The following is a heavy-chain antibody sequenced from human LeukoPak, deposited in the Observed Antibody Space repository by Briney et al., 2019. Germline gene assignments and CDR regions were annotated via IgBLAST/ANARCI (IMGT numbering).Heavy chain of an antibody. D-gene: IGHD3-16*02. CDR2: IIPIFGTA. CDR1: GGTFSSYA. V-gene: IGHV1-69*13. CDR3: ARAPAAYYDYVWGSYRHYYFDY. J-gene: IGHJ4*02. Sequence: ASVKVSFKASGGTFSSYAISWVRQAPGQGLEWMGGIIPIFGTANYAQKFQGRVTITADESTSTAYMELSSLRSEDTAVYYCARAPAAYYDYVWGSYRHYYFDYWGQGTLVTVSS.